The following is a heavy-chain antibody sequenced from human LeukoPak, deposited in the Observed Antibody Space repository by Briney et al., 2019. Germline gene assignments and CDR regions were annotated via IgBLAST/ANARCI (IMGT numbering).Heavy chain of an antibody. CDR2: INPNSGDT. D-gene: IGHD3-10*01. J-gene: IGHJ6*03. CDR1: GYTFTGYY. CDR3: ARGISGSYYYYYMDV. Sequence: ASVKVSCKASGYTFTGYYMHWVRQAPGHGLEWVGWINPNSGDTNYAQRFQGRVTMTRDMSISTAYMELSSLRSDDTAVFYCARGISGSYYYYYMDVWGKGTTVTVSS. V-gene: IGHV1-2*02.